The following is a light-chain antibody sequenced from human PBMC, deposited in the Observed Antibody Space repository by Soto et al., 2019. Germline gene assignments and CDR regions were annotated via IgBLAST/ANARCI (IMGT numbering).Light chain of an antibody. V-gene: IGLV2-14*01. CDR3: SSYTTANTYV. CDR1: SSDVGGYKF. J-gene: IGLJ1*01. CDR2: EVS. Sequence: QSVLTQPASVSGSPGQSITISCTGTSSDVGGYKFVSWYQQHPGKAPKLIIYEVSNRPSGVSNRFSGSKSGNTASLTISGLQAEDEADYYCSSYTTANTYVFGTGTKVTAL.